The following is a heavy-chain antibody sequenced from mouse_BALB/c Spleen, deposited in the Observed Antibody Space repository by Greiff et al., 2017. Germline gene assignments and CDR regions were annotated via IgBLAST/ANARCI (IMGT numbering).Heavy chain of an antibody. CDR1: GYTFTDYE. CDR2: IDPETGGT. Sequence: QVQLQQSGAELVRPGASVTLSCKASGYTFTDYEMHWVKQTPVHGLEWIGAIDPETGGTAYNQKFKGKATLTADKSSSTAYMELRSLTSEDSAVYYCTASSFAYWGQGTLVTVSA. CDR3: TASSFAY. J-gene: IGHJ3*01. V-gene: IGHV1-15*01.